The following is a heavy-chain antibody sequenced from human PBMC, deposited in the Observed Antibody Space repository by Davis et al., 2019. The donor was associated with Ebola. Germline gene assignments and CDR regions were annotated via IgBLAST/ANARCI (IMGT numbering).Heavy chain of an antibody. Sequence: PGGSLRLSCAASGFTFSSYAMSWVRQAPGKGLEWVSAISGSGGSTYYADSVKGRFTISRDNSKNTLYLQMNSLRAEDTAVYYCAKDRSRVGGSCPFDYWGQGTLVTVSS. CDR1: GFTFSSYA. CDR2: ISGSGGST. CDR3: AKDRSRVGGSCPFDY. D-gene: IGHD2-15*01. J-gene: IGHJ4*02. V-gene: IGHV3-23*01.